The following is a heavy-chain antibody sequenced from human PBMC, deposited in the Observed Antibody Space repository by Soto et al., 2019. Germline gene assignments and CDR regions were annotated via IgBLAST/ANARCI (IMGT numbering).Heavy chain of an antibody. CDR1: GFTFSDHY. CDR3: ARTPVTTTAFDY. Sequence: EVQLVESGGGLVQPGGSLRLSCAASGFTFSDHYMDWVRQAPGKGLEWVGRIRNKANSYTTEYAASVKGRFTISRDDSKNLLYLQMNSLKTEDTAVYYCARTPVTTTAFDYWGQGTLVTVSS. CDR2: IRNKANSYTT. V-gene: IGHV3-72*01. D-gene: IGHD4-17*01. J-gene: IGHJ4*02.